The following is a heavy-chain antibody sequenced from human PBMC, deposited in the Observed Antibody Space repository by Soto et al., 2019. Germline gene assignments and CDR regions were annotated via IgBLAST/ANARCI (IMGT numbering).Heavy chain of an antibody. CDR1: GGSISSYY. Sequence: QVQLQESGPGLVKPSETLSLTCTVSGGSISSYYWSWIRQPPGKGLEWIGYIYYSGSTNYNPSLKSRAPIPVDTSKNQSPLKLSSVTAADTAVYYCARHDPGGYSYGYGPSFDYWGQGTLVTVSS. J-gene: IGHJ4*02. V-gene: IGHV4-59*08. D-gene: IGHD5-18*01. CDR2: IYYSGST. CDR3: ARHDPGGYSYGYGPSFDY.